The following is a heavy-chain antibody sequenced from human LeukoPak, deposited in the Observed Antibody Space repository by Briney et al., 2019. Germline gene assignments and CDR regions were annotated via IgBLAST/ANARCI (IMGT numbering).Heavy chain of an antibody. CDR2: IKTSGST. D-gene: IGHD6-19*01. J-gene: IGHJ4*02. CDR1: GLTFNNYA. Sequence: GGSLRLSCAVSGLTFNNYAMSWVRQAPGKGLEWVSSIKTSGSTDYADSVKGRFTISRDNSKNTLYLQMNSLRVEDTAVYYCAKVRPPPGSGWYGGDDSWGQGTLVTVSS. V-gene: IGHV3-23*05. CDR3: AKVRPPPGSGWYGGDDS.